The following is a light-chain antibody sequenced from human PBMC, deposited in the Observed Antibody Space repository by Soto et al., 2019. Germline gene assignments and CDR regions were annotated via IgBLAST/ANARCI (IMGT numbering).Light chain of an antibody. Sequence: EIVLTQSPGTLSLSPGERATLSCRASQSVSSSYLAWYQQKPGQAPRPLIYGASSRAIGIPDRFSGSGSGTDFTFTISRLEPEDFAVYYCQQYGSSPWTFGQGTNVDIK. CDR2: GAS. J-gene: IGKJ1*01. CDR3: QQYGSSPWT. CDR1: QSVSSSY. V-gene: IGKV3-20*01.